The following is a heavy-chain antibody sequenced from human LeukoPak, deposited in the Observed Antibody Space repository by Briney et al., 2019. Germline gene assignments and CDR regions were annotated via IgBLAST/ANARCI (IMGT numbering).Heavy chain of an antibody. D-gene: IGHD3-10*01. Sequence: SETLSLTCTVSGGSISSSSYNWGWSPQPPGKGLEWIVSIYYSGSTYYNPSLKSRVTISVDTSKNQFSLKLSSVTAADTAVYYCARLSARYDGAGTVDYWGQGTLVTVSS. CDR3: ARLSARYDGAGTVDY. V-gene: IGHV4-39*01. CDR1: GGSISSSSYN. CDR2: IYYSGST. J-gene: IGHJ4*02.